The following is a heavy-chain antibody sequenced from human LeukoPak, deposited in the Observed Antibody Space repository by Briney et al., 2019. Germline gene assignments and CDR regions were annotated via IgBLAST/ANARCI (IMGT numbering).Heavy chain of an antibody. CDR2: ISGSGGST. D-gene: IGHD1-7*01. Sequence: GGSLRLSCAASGFTFSSYAMSWVRQAPGKGLEWVSAISGSGGSTYYADSVKGRFTISRDNSKNTLYLQMNSLRAEDTAVYYCIQSPYNRNYPGYFDYWGQGTLVTVSS. CDR3: IQSPYNRNYPGYFDY. J-gene: IGHJ4*02. CDR1: GFTFSSYA. V-gene: IGHV3-23*01.